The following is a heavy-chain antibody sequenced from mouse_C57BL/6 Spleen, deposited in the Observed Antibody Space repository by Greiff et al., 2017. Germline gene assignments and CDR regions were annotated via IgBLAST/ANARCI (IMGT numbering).Heavy chain of an antibody. Sequence: EVQLQQSGGGLVQPGGSLSLSCAASGFTFTDYYMSWVRQPPGKALEWLGFIRNKANGYTTEYSASVKGRFTISRDNSQSILYLQMNALRAEDSATYYCARYSSYAMDYWGQGTSVTVSS. V-gene: IGHV7-3*01. CDR2: IRNKANGYTT. CDR1: GFTFTDYY. J-gene: IGHJ4*01. CDR3: ARYSSYAMDY.